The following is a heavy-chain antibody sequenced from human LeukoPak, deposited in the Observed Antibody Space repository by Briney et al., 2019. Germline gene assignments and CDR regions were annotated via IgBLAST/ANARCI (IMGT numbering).Heavy chain of an antibody. Sequence: PSETLSLTCAVSGYSISSGYYWGWIRQPPGKGLEWIGSIYHSGSTYYNPSLKSRVTILVDTSKNQFSLKVSSVTAADTAVYYCARDRYGGNSGEFDYWGQGALVTVSS. V-gene: IGHV4-38-2*01. J-gene: IGHJ4*02. CDR1: GYSISSGYY. CDR2: IYHSGST. CDR3: ARDRYGGNSGEFDY. D-gene: IGHD4-23*01.